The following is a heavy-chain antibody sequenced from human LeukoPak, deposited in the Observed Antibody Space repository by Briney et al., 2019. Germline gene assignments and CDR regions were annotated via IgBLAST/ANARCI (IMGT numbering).Heavy chain of an antibody. CDR1: DGSFSGYY. CDR3: AAVGGLRYFDWLLASRDAFDI. CDR2: INHSGST. D-gene: IGHD3-9*01. V-gene: IGHV4-34*01. J-gene: IGHJ3*02. Sequence: SETLSLTCAVYDGSFSGYYWSWIRQPPGKGLEWIGEINHSGSTNYNPSLKSRVTISVDTSKNQFSLKLSSVTAADTAVYYCAAVGGLRYFDWLLASRDAFDIWGQGTMVTVSS.